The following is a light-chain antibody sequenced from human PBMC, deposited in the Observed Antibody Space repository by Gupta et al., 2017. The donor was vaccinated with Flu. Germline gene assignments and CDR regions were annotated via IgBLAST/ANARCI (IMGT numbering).Light chain of an antibody. J-gene: IGKJ1*01. Sequence: DIHLTQSPSTLSASVGDRVTITCRASQYFTTRLAWYQQKPGEAPKFLIYTASSLESGVPSRFSGSGSGTEFTLTINSLQPDDFATYYCQQYHIYPWTFGKGTKVEIK. CDR2: TAS. V-gene: IGKV1-5*03. CDR1: QYFTTR. CDR3: QQYHIYPWT.